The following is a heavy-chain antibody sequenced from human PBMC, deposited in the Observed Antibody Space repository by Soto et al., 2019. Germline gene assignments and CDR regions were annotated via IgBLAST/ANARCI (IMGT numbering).Heavy chain of an antibody. Sequence: SVKVSCQASGGTFSSYAISWVRQAPVQGLEWMGGIIPIFGTANYSQKFQGRVTITADESTSTAYMELSSLRSEDTAVYYCASARLWSGYYSGNYYYYGMDVWGRGTTVTVS. J-gene: IGHJ6*02. D-gene: IGHD3-3*01. V-gene: IGHV1-69*01. CDR1: GGTFSSYA. CDR2: IIPIFGTA. CDR3: ASARLWSGYYSGNYYYYGMDV.